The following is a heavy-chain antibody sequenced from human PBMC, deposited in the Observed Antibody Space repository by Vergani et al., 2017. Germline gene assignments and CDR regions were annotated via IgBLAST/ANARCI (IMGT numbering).Heavy chain of an antibody. CDR2: IVVGSGNT. CDR3: AADPSGGQQLTNFDY. J-gene: IGHJ4*02. CDR1: GFTFTSSA. D-gene: IGHD6-13*01. V-gene: IGHV1-58*02. Sequence: QMQLVQSWPEVKKPGTSVKVSCKASGFTFTSSAMQWVRQARGQRLEWIGWIVVGSGNTNYAQKFQERVTITRDMSTSTAYMELSSLRSEDTAVYYCAADPSGGQQLTNFDYWGQGTLVTVSS.